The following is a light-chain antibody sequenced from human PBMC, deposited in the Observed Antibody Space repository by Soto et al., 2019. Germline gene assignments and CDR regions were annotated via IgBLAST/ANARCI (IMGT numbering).Light chain of an antibody. Sequence: DIQMTQSPSSLSASVGDRVTITCRASRGFRDAVSWYQQQPGKAPRRLIYAASTLQSGVPSRFSGSGSGIDFPLTISSLQDEDFATYFCLQHGTYPLTFGGGTKVEIK. V-gene: IGKV1-17*01. CDR1: RGFRDA. CDR3: LQHGTYPLT. CDR2: AAS. J-gene: IGKJ4*01.